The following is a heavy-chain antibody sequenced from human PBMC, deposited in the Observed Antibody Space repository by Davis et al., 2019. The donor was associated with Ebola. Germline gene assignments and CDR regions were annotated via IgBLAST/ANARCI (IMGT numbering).Heavy chain of an antibody. CDR3: ARHRPYSGTYWDPFDS. J-gene: IGHJ4*02. V-gene: IGHV4-39*01. CDR1: GGSINSSSYN. CDR2: LYHSGNP. D-gene: IGHD1-26*01. Sequence: MPSETLSLTCTVSGGSINSSSYNWGWIRQPPGKGLEWIGSLYHSGNPYYNPSLKSRVTLSVDTSKNQFSLKLSSVTAADTAFYYCARHRPYSGTYWDPFDSWGQGALVTVSS.